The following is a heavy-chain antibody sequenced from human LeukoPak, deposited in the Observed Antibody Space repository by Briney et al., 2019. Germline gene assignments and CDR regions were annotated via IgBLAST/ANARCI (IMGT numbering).Heavy chain of an antibody. D-gene: IGHD3-9*01. CDR2: ISSGSSYI. CDR3: AKDTGERLGILTGYYKSRKSYFDY. Sequence: GGSLRLSCAASGFTLSSYSMNWVRQAPGKGLEWVSSISSGSSYIYYADSVKGRFTISRDNSKNTLYLQMNSLRAEDTVVYYCAKDTGERLGILTGYYKSRKSYFDYWGQGTLVTVSS. CDR1: GFTLSSYS. J-gene: IGHJ4*02. V-gene: IGHV3-21*01.